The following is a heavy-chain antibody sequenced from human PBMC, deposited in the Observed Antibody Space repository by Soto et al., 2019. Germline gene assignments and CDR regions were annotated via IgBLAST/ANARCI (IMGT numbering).Heavy chain of an antibody. Sequence: GESLKISCEGSGYNFNTYWIGWVRQMPGKGLEWMALIYPGDSDTRYSPSFEGQVTLSVDRSISTAYLQWSSLKASDTAIYYCATSTVSYVDIVSSTTRGYFDHWGQGTLVAVSS. J-gene: IGHJ4*02. D-gene: IGHD5-12*01. V-gene: IGHV5-51*01. CDR2: IYPGDSDT. CDR1: GYNFNTYW. CDR3: ATSTVSYVDIVSSTTRGYFDH.